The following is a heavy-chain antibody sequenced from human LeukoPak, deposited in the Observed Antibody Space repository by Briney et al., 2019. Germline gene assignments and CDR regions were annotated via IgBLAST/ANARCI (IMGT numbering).Heavy chain of an antibody. CDR3: ARGPQWLVRRRTNAFDI. D-gene: IGHD6-19*01. V-gene: IGHV4-39*01. CDR1: GDSISSSSSY. J-gene: IGHJ3*02. Sequence: SETPSLTCTVSGDSISSSSSYWGWIRQPPGEGLEWIGSIYYSGSTYYNTSLKSRVTISVDTSKNQFSLRLNSVTAADTAVYYCARGPQWLVRRRTNAFDIWGQGTMVTVSS. CDR2: IYYSGST.